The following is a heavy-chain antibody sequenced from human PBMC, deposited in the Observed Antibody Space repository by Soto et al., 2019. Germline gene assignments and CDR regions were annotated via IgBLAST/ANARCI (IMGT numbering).Heavy chain of an antibody. V-gene: IGHV1-8*02. Sequence: GASVKVSCKASGGTFSSYAISWVRQAPGQGLEWMGWMNPNSGNTGYAQKFQGRVTMTRNTSISTAYMELSSLRSEDTAVYYCARGRWFYSSSPPDWFDPWGQGTLVTVSS. CDR3: ARGRWFYSSSPPDWFDP. CDR2: MNPNSGNT. J-gene: IGHJ5*02. CDR1: GGTFSSYA. D-gene: IGHD6-6*01.